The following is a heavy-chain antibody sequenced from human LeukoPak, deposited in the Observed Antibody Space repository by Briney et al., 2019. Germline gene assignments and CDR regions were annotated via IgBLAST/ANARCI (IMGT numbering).Heavy chain of an antibody. J-gene: IGHJ3*02. CDR1: GGTFSSYA. CDR2: IIPIFGTA. CDR3: ARDRGITMVRGVIPDAFDI. V-gene: IGHV1-69*01. Sequence: SVKVSCKASGGTFSSYAISWVRQAPGQGLEWMGGIIPIFGTANYAQKFQGRVTITADESTSTAHMELSSLRSEDTAVYYCARDRGITMVRGVIPDAFDIWGQGTMVTVSS. D-gene: IGHD3-10*01.